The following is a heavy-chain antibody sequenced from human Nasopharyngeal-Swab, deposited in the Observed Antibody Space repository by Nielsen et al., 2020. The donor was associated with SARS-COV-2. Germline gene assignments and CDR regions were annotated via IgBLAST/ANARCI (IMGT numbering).Heavy chain of an antibody. J-gene: IGHJ6*03. D-gene: IGHD2-2*01. V-gene: IGHV4-34*01. CDR3: ARGLSGVVPAPILGLGPYYYFYYMDV. CDR1: GGSFSANY. CDR2: VNHSGST. Sequence: SETLSLTCAVSGGSFSANYWGWIRQPPGKGLEWIGEVNHSGSTNYNPSLKSRVTISVDTSKSQFSLKPTSVTAADTSVYYCARGLSGVVPAPILGLGPYYYFYYMDVWGKGTTVTVSS.